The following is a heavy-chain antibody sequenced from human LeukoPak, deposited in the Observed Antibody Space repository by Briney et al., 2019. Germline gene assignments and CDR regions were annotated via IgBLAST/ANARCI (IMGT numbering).Heavy chain of an antibody. D-gene: IGHD6-13*01. CDR2: IYHSGST. Sequence: SETLSLTCTVSGYSISSGYYWGWIRQPPGKGLEWIGSIYHSGSTYYNPSLKSRVTISADTSKNQFSLKLSSVTAADTAVYYCARLAAAGSLGWFDPWGQGTLVTVSS. CDR3: ARLAAAGSLGWFDP. V-gene: IGHV4-38-2*02. CDR1: GYSISSGYY. J-gene: IGHJ5*02.